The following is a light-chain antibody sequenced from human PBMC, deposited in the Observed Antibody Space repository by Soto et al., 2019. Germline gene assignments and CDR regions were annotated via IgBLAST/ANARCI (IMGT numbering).Light chain of an antibody. Sequence: EIVLTQSPGTLSLSPGDRAILSCRASQNISSSYLVWYQQKPGQAPRLLIYGASSRATGIPARLSGSGSGTDFTLTISRREYSDFAVFYCQQYGSSPLGQGTKLEIK. CDR2: GAS. CDR1: QNISSSY. V-gene: IGKV3-20*01. J-gene: IGKJ2*01. CDR3: QQYGSSP.